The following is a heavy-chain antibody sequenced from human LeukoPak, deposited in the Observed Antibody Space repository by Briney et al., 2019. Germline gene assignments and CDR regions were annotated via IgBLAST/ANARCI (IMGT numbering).Heavy chain of an antibody. CDR3: ARVRGSGCSDY. V-gene: IGHV3-7*01. CDR2: IKQDGSEK. J-gene: IGHJ4*02. Sequence: GGSLRLSCAASRFTFSSYWMSWVRQAPGKGLEWVANIKQDGSEKYYVDSVKGRFTISRDNAKNSLYLQMNSLRAEDTAVYYCARVRGSGCSDYWGQGTLATVSS. D-gene: IGHD6-19*01. CDR1: RFTFSSYW.